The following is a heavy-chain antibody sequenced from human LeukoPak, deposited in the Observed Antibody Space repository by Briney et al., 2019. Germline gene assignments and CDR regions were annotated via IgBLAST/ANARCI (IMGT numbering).Heavy chain of an antibody. CDR1: GFTFSSYA. CDR3: ARDPWYSTAWYIDY. D-gene: IGHD6-19*01. V-gene: IGHV3-30-3*01. Sequence: GGSLRLSCAASGFTFSSYAMHWVRQAPGRGLEWLAVISYAGSNTYYADSVKGRFTISRDNSKHTLYLQMNSLRPEDTAVYYCARDPWYSTAWYIDYWGQGTLVTVSS. J-gene: IGHJ4*02. CDR2: ISYAGSNT.